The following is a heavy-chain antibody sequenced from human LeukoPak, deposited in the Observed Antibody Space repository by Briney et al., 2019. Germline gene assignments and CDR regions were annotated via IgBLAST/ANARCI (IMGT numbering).Heavy chain of an antibody. V-gene: IGHV4-34*01. CDR3: ASYSSGWYYFDY. J-gene: IGHJ4*02. D-gene: IGHD6-19*01. Sequence: PSETLSLTCAVYGGSFSGYYWSWIRQPPGKGLEWIGEINHSGSTNYNPSLKSRVTISVDTSKNQFSLKLSSVTAADTAVYYCASYSSGWYYFDYWGLGTLVTVSS. CDR1: GGSFSGYY. CDR2: INHSGST.